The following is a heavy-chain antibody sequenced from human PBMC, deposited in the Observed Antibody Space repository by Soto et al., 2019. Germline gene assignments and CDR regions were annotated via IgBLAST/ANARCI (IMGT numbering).Heavy chain of an antibody. CDR3: ANAILRFLQWLPAGNYYYGLDV. Sequence: GGSLRLSCAASGFTFSSYGMHWVRQAPGKGLEWVAVISYDGSNKYYADSVKGRFTISRDNSKNTLYLQMNSLRAEDTAVYYCANAILRFLQWLPAGNYYYGLDVWGQGTTVTFSS. V-gene: IGHV3-30*18. D-gene: IGHD3-3*01. CDR1: GFTFSSYG. J-gene: IGHJ6*02. CDR2: ISYDGSNK.